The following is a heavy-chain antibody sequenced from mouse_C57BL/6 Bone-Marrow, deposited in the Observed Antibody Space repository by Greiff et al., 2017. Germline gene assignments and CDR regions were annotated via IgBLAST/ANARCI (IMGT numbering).Heavy chain of an antibody. Sequence: VQLQQPGAELVKPGASVKLSCKASGYTFTSYWMHWVKQRPGQGLEWIGMIHPNSGSTNYNEKFKSKATLTVDKSSSPAYMQLSSLTSEDSAVYDCARKGGYYYGSSYWCFDVWGAGTAVTVSS. CDR1: GYTFTSYW. J-gene: IGHJ1*01. CDR3: ARKGGYYYGSSYWCFDV. CDR2: IHPNSGST. V-gene: IGHV1-64*01. D-gene: IGHD1-1*01.